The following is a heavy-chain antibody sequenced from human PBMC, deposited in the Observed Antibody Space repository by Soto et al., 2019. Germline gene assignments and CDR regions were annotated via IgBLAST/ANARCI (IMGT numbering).Heavy chain of an antibody. CDR3: ASVYDSSGYPDLIFGY. Sequence: ESGGGLVKPGGSLRLSCAASGFTFSSYSMNWVRQAPGKGLEWVSSISSSSSYIYYADSVKGRFTISRDNAKNSLYLQMNSLRAEDTAVYYCASVYDSSGYPDLIFGYWGQGTLVTVSS. D-gene: IGHD3-22*01. CDR2: ISSSSSYI. J-gene: IGHJ4*02. CDR1: GFTFSSYS. V-gene: IGHV3-21*01.